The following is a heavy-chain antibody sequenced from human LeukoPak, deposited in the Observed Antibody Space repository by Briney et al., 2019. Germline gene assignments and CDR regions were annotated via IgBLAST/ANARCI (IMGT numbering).Heavy chain of an antibody. Sequence: PGRSLRLSCAASGFTFSSYAMHWVRQAPGKGLEWVEVISYDGSNKYYADSVKGRFTISRDNSKNTLYLQMNSLRAEDTAVYYCARDLGHSSSWFNDAFDIWGQGTMVTVSS. CDR1: GFTFSSYA. CDR3: ARDLGHSSSWFNDAFDI. J-gene: IGHJ3*02. V-gene: IGHV3-30-3*01. D-gene: IGHD6-13*01. CDR2: ISYDGSNK.